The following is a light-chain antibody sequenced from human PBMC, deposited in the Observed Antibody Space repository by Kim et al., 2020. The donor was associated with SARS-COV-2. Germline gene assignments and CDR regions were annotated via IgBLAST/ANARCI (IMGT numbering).Light chain of an antibody. Sequence: EIVLTQSPGTLSLSPGERATLSCRASQSVSSSYLAWYQQKPGQAPRLLIYGASSRATGILDRFSGSGSGTDFTLTISRLEPEDFAVYYCQQYGSSPPVTFGQGTKVDIK. J-gene: IGKJ1*01. V-gene: IGKV3-20*01. CDR3: QQYGSSPPVT. CDR1: QSVSSSY. CDR2: GAS.